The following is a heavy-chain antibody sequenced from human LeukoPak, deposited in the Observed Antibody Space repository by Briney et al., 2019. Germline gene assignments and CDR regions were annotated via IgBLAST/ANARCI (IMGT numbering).Heavy chain of an antibody. D-gene: IGHD6-13*01. CDR3: ARHMGLTAAATGYFDR. J-gene: IGHJ4*02. V-gene: IGHV4-39*01. CDR1: GVSISSSSHH. Sequence: PSETLSLTCTVSGVSISSSSHHWGWIRQPPGKGLEWIGSIYYSGNTSYNPSLKSRVTISVDTSKNLFSLKLSSVTAADTAVYYCARHMGLTAAATGYFDRWGQGTLVTVSS. CDR2: IYYSGNT.